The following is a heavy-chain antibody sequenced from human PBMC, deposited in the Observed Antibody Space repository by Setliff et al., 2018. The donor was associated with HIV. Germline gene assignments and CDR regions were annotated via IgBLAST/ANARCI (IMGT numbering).Heavy chain of an antibody. Sequence: SETLSLTCTVSDASISSHYWSWIRQPPGKGLEWIAYIYYSGSTSYNPSLKSRVTVSIGTSKNRFSLKLSSVTAADTAVYYCATGLIMAPDYWGQGSLVTVSS. V-gene: IGHV4-59*11. D-gene: IGHD2-8*01. CDR3: ATGLIMAPDY. CDR1: DASISSHY. CDR2: IYYSGST. J-gene: IGHJ4*02.